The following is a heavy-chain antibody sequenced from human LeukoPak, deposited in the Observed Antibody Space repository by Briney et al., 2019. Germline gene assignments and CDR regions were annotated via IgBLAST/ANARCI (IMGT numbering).Heavy chain of an antibody. CDR1: GFTFRSYW. CDR3: ARVKDTSYGMDV. D-gene: IGHD2-15*01. V-gene: IGHV3-74*01. CDR2: VNTDGSST. J-gene: IGHJ6*02. Sequence: PGGSLRLSCAASGFTFRSYWMHWVRQVPGKGLVWVSRVNTDGSSTSYADSVKGRFTISRDNAKNTLYLQMNSLRAEDTAVYYCARVKDTSYGMDVWGQGTTLTVSS.